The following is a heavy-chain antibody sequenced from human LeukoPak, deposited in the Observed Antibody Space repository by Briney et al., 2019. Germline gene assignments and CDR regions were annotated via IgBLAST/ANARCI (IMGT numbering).Heavy chain of an antibody. CDR3: ARSDSSGPYYFDY. CDR1: GGSISSYY. V-gene: IGHV4-59*01. CDR2: IYYRGST. J-gene: IGHJ4*02. D-gene: IGHD3-22*01. Sequence: PSETLSLTCTVSGGSISSYYWSWIRQPPGKGLEWIGYIYYRGSTNYNPSLKSRVTISVDTSKNQFSLKLSSVTAADTAVYYCARSDSSGPYYFDYWGQGTLVTVSS.